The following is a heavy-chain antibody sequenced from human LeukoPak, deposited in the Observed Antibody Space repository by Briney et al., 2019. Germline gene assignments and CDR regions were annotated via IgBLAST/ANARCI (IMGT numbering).Heavy chain of an antibody. D-gene: IGHD2-2*01. Sequence: SVKVSCKASGGTFSSYAISWVRQAPGQGLEWMGGIIPIFGTANYAQKFQGRVTITADESTSTAYMELSGLRSEDTAVYYCARGLLPAARDAFDIWGQGTMVTVSS. J-gene: IGHJ3*02. V-gene: IGHV1-69*13. CDR3: ARGLLPAARDAFDI. CDR1: GGTFSSYA. CDR2: IIPIFGTA.